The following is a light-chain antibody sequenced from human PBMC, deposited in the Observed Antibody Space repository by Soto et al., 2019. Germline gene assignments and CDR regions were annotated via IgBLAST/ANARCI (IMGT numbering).Light chain of an antibody. CDR1: SSDVGAYNS. J-gene: IGLJ1*01. CDR2: DVS. V-gene: IGLV2-14*01. Sequence: QSALTQPASVSGSRGQSITISCTGTSSDVGAYNSVAWYQHNPGKAPKLMIYDVSNRPSGVSSRFSGSKSANTASLSISGLQADDEADYYCSSYTSSSTLVFGTGTKLTVL. CDR3: SSYTSSSTLV.